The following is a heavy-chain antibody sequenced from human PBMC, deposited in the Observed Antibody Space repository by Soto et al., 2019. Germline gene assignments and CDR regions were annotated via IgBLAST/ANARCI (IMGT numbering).Heavy chain of an antibody. CDR2: IVPMFGTA. D-gene: IGHD3-3*01. J-gene: IGHJ5*02. V-gene: IGHV1-69*12. CDR1: GGTFGNTA. CDR3: ARDGDPGYSFWSGPLGGGRFDP. Sequence: QVQLVQSGAEVKEPGSSVNVSCKTSGGTFGNTAVTWVRQAPGQGLEWIGGIVPMFGTANYAQKFRGRVTITADESTSTAYMVLSSLRSDDTAVYYCARDGDPGYSFWSGPLGGGRFDPWGQGTLVTVSS.